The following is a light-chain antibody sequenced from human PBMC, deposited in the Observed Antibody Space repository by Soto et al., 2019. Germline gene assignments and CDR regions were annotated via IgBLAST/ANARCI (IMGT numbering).Light chain of an antibody. CDR2: AAA. Sequence: DIRMTQSPSSLSASVGDRVSITCRASETIRTFLNWYQHRPGRAPKLLIYAAAIFENGVPSRFSGSGSRTDFTLAISGLQPEDFATYTCQQSYSIPPTVGGGTKVEMK. CDR3: QQSYSIPPT. J-gene: IGKJ4*02. CDR1: ETIRTF. V-gene: IGKV1-39*01.